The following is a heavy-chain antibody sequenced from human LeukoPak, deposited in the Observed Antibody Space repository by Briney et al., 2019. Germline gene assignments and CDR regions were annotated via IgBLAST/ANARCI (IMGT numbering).Heavy chain of an antibody. V-gene: IGHV4-59*01. CDR2: IYYRGST. J-gene: IGHJ4*02. D-gene: IGHD4-17*01. CDR1: GGSISSYY. CDR3: ARAPRRTTVTEFDY. Sequence: SETLSLTCTVSGGSISSYYWSWIRQPPGKGLEWIGYIYYRGSTNYNPSLKSRVTISVDTSKNQFSLKLSSVTAADTAVYYCARAPRRTTVTEFDYWGQGTLVTVSS.